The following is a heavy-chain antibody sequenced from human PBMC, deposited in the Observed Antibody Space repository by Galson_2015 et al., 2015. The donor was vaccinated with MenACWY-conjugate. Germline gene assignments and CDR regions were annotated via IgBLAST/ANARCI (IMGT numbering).Heavy chain of an antibody. CDR2: IRTITGST. CDR3: ARGGSASNVYYLVDV. Sequence: SLRLSCAASGFTFSNSAMNWVRQAPGKGLEWVSGIRTITGSTYYADSVKGRFTISRDQSKNTPNLQMNSLSADDTAVYFCARGGSASNVYYLVDVWGKGTTVTVSS. D-gene: IGHD3-16*01. CDR1: GFTFSNSA. V-gene: IGHV3-23*01. J-gene: IGHJ6*03.